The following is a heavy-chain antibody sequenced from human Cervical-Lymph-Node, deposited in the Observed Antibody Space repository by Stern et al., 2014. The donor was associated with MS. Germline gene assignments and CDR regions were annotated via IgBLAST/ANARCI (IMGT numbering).Heavy chain of an antibody. CDR1: GYTFINYY. D-gene: IGHD2-21*02. CDR3: AREYVEASGVGYLYYGLDV. CDR2: INTLGGST. Sequence: VQLVESGAEVKKPGASVKVSCKASGYTFINYYMHWVRQAPGHGLEWMGLINTLGGSTDYTQKFQGRITMDRDTYTTTVSMELSGLRPEDTAVYYCAREYVEASGVGYLYYGLDVWGQGTTVIVSS. J-gene: IGHJ6*02. V-gene: IGHV1-46*01.